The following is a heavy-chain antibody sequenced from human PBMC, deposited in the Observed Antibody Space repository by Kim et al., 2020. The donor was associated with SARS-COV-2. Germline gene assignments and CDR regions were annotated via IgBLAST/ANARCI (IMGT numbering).Heavy chain of an antibody. V-gene: IGHV3-20*03. D-gene: IGHD1-26*01. Sequence: YANPVKGRFTISRDSATNSVYLQMNSLRADDTAVYYCAEVGDSWSRNFDYWGQGALVTVSS. J-gene: IGHJ4*02. CDR3: AEVGDSWSRNFDY.